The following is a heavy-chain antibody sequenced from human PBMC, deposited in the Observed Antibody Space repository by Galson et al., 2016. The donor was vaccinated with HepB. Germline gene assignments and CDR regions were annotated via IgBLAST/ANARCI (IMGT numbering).Heavy chain of an antibody. CDR2: IHFSGTPI. J-gene: IGHJ4*02. CDR1: GFTFGSFE. Sequence: SLRLSCAGSGFTFGSFEMTWVRQAPGKGLEWVSIIHFSGTPIYYADSVKGRFSISRDNAKNSLYLQMDSLRVEDTATYYCARSPPYRYCSGGICTSFHYKYGMDVWGQGTLVTGSS. CDR3: ARSPPYRYCSGGICTSFHYKYGMDV. V-gene: IGHV3-48*03. D-gene: IGHD2-15*01.